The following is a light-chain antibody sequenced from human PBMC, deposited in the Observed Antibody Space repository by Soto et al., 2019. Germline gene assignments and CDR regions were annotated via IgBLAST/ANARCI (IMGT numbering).Light chain of an antibody. V-gene: IGKV3-15*01. CDR2: GAS. J-gene: IGKJ5*01. CDR1: QSVSSN. CDR3: QQYNTWPPIT. Sequence: EIVLTQSPATLSVSPGERATLSCRASQSVSSNLAWYQQKPGQAPRLPIFGASTRATGIPARFSGSGSGTEFTLTISSLQSEDFAVYYCQQYNTWPPITFGPGTRLEIK.